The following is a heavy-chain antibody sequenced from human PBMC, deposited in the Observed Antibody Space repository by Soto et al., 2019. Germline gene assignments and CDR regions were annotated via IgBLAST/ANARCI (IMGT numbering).Heavy chain of an antibody. CDR1: GGTFSSYA. J-gene: IGHJ6*02. D-gene: IGHD3-22*01. Sequence: QVQLVQSGAEVKKPGSSVKVSCKASGGTFSSYAISWVRQAPGQGLEWMGGIIPIFGTANYAQKFQGRVTITADESTSTAYMELSSLRSEAPALYYCAGIVQPRYYYGMHVWAQGPTVTVSS. V-gene: IGHV1-69*12. CDR3: AGIVQPRYYYGMHV. CDR2: IIPIFGTA.